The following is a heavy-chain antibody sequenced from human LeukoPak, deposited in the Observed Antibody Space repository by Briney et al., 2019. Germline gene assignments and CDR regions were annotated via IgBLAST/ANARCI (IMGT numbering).Heavy chain of an antibody. CDR2: ISSGSSYI. CDR3: ARGRYSSRWFDY. Sequence: GGSLRLSCAASGFTFSSYSMNWVRQAPGKGLEWVSSISSGSSYIYYADSVKGRFTISRDNAKNSVYLQMNSLRAEDTAVYYCARGRYSSRWFDYWGQGSLVTVSS. V-gene: IGHV3-21*01. J-gene: IGHJ5*01. CDR1: GFTFSSYS. D-gene: IGHD6-13*01.